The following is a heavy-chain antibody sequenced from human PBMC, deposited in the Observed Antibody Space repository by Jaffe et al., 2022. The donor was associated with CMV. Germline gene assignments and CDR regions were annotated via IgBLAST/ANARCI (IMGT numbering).Heavy chain of an antibody. V-gene: IGHV3-7*03. D-gene: IGHD3-16*01. CDR1: GFTFSSYW. Sequence: EVQLVESGGGLVQPGGSLRLSCAASGFTFSSYWMSWVRQAPGKGLEWVANIKQDGSEKYYVDSVKGRFTISRDNAKNSLYLQMNSLRAEDTAVYYCARVGLEGEYYYYYYYMDVWGKGTTVTVSS. CDR3: ARVGLEGEYYYYYYYMDV. J-gene: IGHJ6*03. CDR2: IKQDGSEK.